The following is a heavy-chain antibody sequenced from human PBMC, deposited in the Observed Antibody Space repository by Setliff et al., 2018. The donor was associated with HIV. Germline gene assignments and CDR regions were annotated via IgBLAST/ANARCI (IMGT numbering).Heavy chain of an antibody. J-gene: IGHJ4*02. CDR1: GFTVSSSY. D-gene: IGHD3-10*01. Sequence: GGSLRLSCEASGFTVSSSYMAWVRQAPGKGLEWVSTIYSDGSTYHRDSVKGRFTISRDNYKNTVFLQMNSLRVDDSALYYCTRPYYYASGSYDYWGQGTLVTVSS. V-gene: IGHV3-66*02. CDR2: IYSDGST. CDR3: TRPYYYASGSYDY.